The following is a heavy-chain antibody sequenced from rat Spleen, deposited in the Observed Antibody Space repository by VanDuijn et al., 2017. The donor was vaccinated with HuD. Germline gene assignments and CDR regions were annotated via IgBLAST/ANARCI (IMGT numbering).Heavy chain of an antibody. Sequence: EVQLVESGGGLVQPGRSLKLSCAASGFTFSNYGMAWVRQAPTKGLEWVATISYDGSSTYYRDSVKGRFTISRDNAKSTLYLQMDSLRSEDTATYYCARHPGYPNYFDYWGQGVMVTVSS. CDR3: ARHPGYPNYFDY. CDR2: ISYDGSST. CDR1: GFTFSNYG. J-gene: IGHJ2*01. V-gene: IGHV5-29*01. D-gene: IGHD1-4*01.